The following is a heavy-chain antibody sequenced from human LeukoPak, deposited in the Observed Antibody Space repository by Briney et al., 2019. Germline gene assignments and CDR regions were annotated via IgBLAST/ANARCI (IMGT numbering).Heavy chain of an antibody. CDR2: IYHSGST. J-gene: IGHJ5*02. CDR3: AREGIIITFRRGIVPLHWLDP. Sequence: PWETLSLTCTVSGYSISSGYYWGWSRQPPGKGLEWIGSIYHSGSTYYNPSLKSRVTISVDTSKNQFSLKLIYVTAADTAVYYCAREGIIITFRRGIVPLHWLDPWGQGTLVTVSS. V-gene: IGHV4-38-2*02. CDR1: GYSISSGYY. D-gene: IGHD3-16*02.